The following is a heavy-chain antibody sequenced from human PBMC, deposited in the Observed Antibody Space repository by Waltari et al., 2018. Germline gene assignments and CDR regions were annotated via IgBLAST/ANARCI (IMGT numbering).Heavy chain of an antibody. J-gene: IGHJ6*02. D-gene: IGHD4-17*01. V-gene: IGHV3-13*01. CDR1: GFTFSSYD. Sequence: GGSLRLSCAASGFTFSSYDMHWVRQATGKGLEWVSAIGTAGDTYYPGSVKGRFTISRENAKNSLYLQMNSLRAGDTAVYYCARASGSTVYYYGMDVWGQGTTVTVSS. CDR3: ARASGSTVYYYGMDV. CDR2: IGTAGDT.